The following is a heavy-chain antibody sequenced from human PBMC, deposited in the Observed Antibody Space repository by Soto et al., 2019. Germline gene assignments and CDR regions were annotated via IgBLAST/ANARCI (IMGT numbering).Heavy chain of an antibody. Sequence: QVQLVQSGAEVKKPGASVKVSCKASGYTFASYAISWMRQAPGQGLEWMGWISAYNGNTNYAQKLQGRVTTTTDTFTSTAHMVLTRLRSDDTGVNFCARDPPPPDYLGQGTLVTVSS. V-gene: IGHV1-18*01. CDR2: ISAYNGNT. CDR1: GYTFASYA. J-gene: IGHJ4*02. CDR3: ARDPPPPDY.